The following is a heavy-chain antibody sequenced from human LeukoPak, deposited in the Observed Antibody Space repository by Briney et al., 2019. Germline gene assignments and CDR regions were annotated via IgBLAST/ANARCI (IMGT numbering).Heavy chain of an antibody. V-gene: IGHV3-23*01. CDR1: GFTFSSYA. CDR3: AKDRAAYCSSTSCYSGLG. Sequence: GGSLRLSCAASGFTFSSYAMSWVRQAPGKGLEWVSAISGSGGSAYYADSVKGRFTISRDHSKNTLYLQMNSLRAEDTAVYYCAKDRAAYCSSTSCYSGLGWGQGTLVTVSS. D-gene: IGHD2-2*02. J-gene: IGHJ4*02. CDR2: ISGSGGSA.